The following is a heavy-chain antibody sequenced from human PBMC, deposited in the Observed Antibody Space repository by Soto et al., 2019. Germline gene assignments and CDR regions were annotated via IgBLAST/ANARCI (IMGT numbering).Heavy chain of an antibody. CDR1: GGTFSSYA. V-gene: IGHV1-69*12. CDR2: IIPIFGTA. Sequence: QVQLVQSGAEVKKPGSSVKVSCKASGGTFSSYAITWVRQAPGQGLEWVGGIIPIFGTANYAQKFQGRVTITADESTSTAYMELSSLRSEDTAVYYCATEGDGSGSYYYGMDVWGQGTTVTVSS. J-gene: IGHJ6*02. D-gene: IGHD3-22*01. CDR3: ATEGDGSGSYYYGMDV.